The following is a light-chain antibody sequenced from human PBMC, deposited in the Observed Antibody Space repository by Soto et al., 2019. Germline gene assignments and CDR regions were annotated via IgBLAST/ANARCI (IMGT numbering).Light chain of an antibody. CDR1: QSVSSN. V-gene: IGKV3-15*01. CDR3: QQYNNWPSIT. Sequence: EIVMTQSPATLSVSPGERATLSCGASQSVSSNLAWYQQKPGQAPRLLIYGASTRATGIPARFSGSGSGTEFTLTISSLQSEDFAVYYCQQYNNWPSITFGQGTRLEIK. J-gene: IGKJ5*01. CDR2: GAS.